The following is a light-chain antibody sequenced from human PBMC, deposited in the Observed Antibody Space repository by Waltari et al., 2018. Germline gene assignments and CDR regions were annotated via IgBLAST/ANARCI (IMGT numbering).Light chain of an antibody. Sequence: QSVLTQPPPASGTPGQRAPISCSGSPSNIGRNYVHWYQQLPGTAPKLLMYRNNQRPSGVPDRFSASKSGTSASLAISGLRSEDEAYYYCGTWDDSLSGPVFGGGTKLTVL. CDR3: GTWDDSLSGPV. CDR1: PSNIGRNY. CDR2: RNN. J-gene: IGLJ3*02. V-gene: IGLV1-47*01.